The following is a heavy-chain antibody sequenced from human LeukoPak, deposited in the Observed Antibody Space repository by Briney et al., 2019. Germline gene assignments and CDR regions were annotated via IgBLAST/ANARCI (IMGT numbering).Heavy chain of an antibody. D-gene: IGHD1-26*01. V-gene: IGHV4-34*01. J-gene: IGHJ4*02. CDR2: INHSGST. CDR3: ARSYSGSYD. CDR1: GYNINKGYY. Sequence: SETLSLTCSVSGYNINKGYYWSWIRQPPGKGLEWIGEINHSGSTNYNPSLKSRVTISVDTSKNQFSLKLSSVTAADTAVYYCARSYSGSYDWGQGTLVTVSS.